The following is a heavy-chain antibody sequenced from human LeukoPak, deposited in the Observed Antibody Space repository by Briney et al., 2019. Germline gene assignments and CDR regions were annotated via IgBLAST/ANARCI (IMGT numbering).Heavy chain of an antibody. CDR3: ARGGRIAARVGIVDY. D-gene: IGHD6-6*01. V-gene: IGHV1-2*02. Sequence: GASVKVSCKASGYTLTGYYMHWVRQAPGQGLEWMGWINPNSGGTNYAQKFQGRVTMTRDTSISTAYMELSRLRSDDTAVYYCARGGRIAARVGIVDYWAREPWSPSPQ. J-gene: IGHJ4*02. CDR2: INPNSGGT. CDR1: GYTLTGYY.